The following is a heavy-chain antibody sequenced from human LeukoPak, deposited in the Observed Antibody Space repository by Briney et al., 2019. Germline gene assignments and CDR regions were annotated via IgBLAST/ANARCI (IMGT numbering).Heavy chain of an antibody. CDR3: ASPYLGYCSGGSCYFDAFDI. Sequence: GASVKVSCKASGYTFTCYYMHWVGQAPGQGLEGRGRMNPSSGGTNYAQKFQGRVTMTRDTSISTAYTELSRLRSDDTAVYYCASPYLGYCSGGSCYFDAFDIWGQGTMVTVSS. V-gene: IGHV1-2*06. J-gene: IGHJ3*02. CDR2: MNPSSGGT. CDR1: GYTFTCYY. D-gene: IGHD2-15*01.